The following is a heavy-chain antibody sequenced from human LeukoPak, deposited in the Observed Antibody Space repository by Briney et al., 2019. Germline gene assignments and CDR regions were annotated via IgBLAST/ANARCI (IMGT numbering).Heavy chain of an antibody. D-gene: IGHD4-11*01. V-gene: IGHV3-21*01. CDR1: GFTFSTYS. CDR3: ARERTTVTGFDY. CDR2: ISTSSKYI. J-gene: IGHJ4*02. Sequence: GALRLPCAASGFTFSTYSMNWVRQAPGKGLEWVSSISTSSKYIYYADSVKGRFTIYRDNAKNSLYLQMNSLRAEDTDMYYCARERTTVTGFDYWGQGTLVTVSS.